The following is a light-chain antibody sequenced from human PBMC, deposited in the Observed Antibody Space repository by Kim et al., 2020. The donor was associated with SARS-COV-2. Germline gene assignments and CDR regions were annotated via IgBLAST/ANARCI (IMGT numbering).Light chain of an antibody. CDR1: QDISDR. J-gene: IGKJ2*01. CDR3: LQGHSFPLT. V-gene: IGKV1-6*01. Sequence: AIQMTQSPSSLSASIGDTVTITCRASQDISDRLGWYQHKPGKAPKLLIFAASTLQTGVPSRFSGSGAGADFTLTIYSLQPEDFATYYCLQGHSFPLTLGQGTKLEI. CDR2: AAS.